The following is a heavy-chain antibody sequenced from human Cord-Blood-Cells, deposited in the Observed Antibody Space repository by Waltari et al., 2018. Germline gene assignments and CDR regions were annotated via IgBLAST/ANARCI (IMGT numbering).Heavy chain of an antibody. Sequence: QVQLVQSGAEVKKPGASVKVSCKASGYTFTSYAMHWVRQAPGQRLEWMGWINAGNGNTKYSQKCQGRVTITRDTSASTAYMGLSSLRSEDTAVYYCARDRRITGTTNTNWYFDLWGRGTLVTVSS. CDR2: INAGNGNT. D-gene: IGHD1-20*01. CDR3: ARDRRITGTTNTNWYFDL. V-gene: IGHV1-3*01. CDR1: GYTFTSYA. J-gene: IGHJ2*01.